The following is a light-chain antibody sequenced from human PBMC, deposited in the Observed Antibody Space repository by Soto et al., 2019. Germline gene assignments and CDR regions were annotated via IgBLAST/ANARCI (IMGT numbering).Light chain of an antibody. V-gene: IGLV2-14*01. CDR1: SNDVGSYNY. CDR3: SSYTTSTTLV. Sequence: QSVLTQPASLSGSPGQSITISCTGTSNDVGSYNYVSWYQQHPGKAPKLMIYDVSNRPSGVSNRFSGSKSGNTASLTISGLQAEDEADYYCSSYTTSTTLVFGTGTKVTVL. CDR2: DVS. J-gene: IGLJ1*01.